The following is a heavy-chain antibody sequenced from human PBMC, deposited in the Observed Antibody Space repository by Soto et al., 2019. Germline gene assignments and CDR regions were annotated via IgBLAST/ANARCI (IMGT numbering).Heavy chain of an antibody. CDR1: GGSLSGYS. Sequence: QVRLQHWGAGLLKPSETLSRTCAVYGGSLSGYSWSWIRQPPGRGLEWIGEINHSGSTNYNPSLKSRVTISVDTPKNQFSLNLTSVTAEDTAVYYCAKGFGGRLYGPGSDAFDDWGQGILVTVSS. V-gene: IGHV4-34*01. CDR3: AKGFGGRLYGPGSDAFDD. D-gene: IGHD3-10*01. J-gene: IGHJ4*02. CDR2: INHSGST.